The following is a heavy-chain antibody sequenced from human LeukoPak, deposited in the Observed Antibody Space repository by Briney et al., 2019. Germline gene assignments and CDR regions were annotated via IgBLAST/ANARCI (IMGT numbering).Heavy chain of an antibody. CDR3: AKTYSYGIYYYYYMDV. J-gene: IGHJ6*03. V-gene: IGHV3-23*01. D-gene: IGHD5-18*01. CDR1: GFTFINYA. Sequence: GGSLRLSCVGSGFTFINYAMTWVRQSPARGLEYVSSSSGSGASTHYADSVKGRFTISRDNSKNTLYLQMNSLRAEDTAVYYCAKTYSYGIYYYYYMDVWGKGTTVTVSS. CDR2: SSGSGAST.